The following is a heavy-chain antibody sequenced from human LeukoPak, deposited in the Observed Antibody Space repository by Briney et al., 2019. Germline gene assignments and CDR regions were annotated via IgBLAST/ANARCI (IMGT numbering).Heavy chain of an antibody. CDR2: INPSGGST. CDR3: ARGVAGTRYYYYYMDV. CDR1: GYTFTSYY. D-gene: IGHD6-19*01. V-gene: IGHV1-46*01. Sequence: ASVKVSCKASGYTFTSYYMHWVRRAPGQGLEWMGIINPSGGSTSYAQKFQGRVTMTRDMSTSTVYMELSSLRSEDTAVYYCARGVAGTRYYYYYMDVWGKGTTVTISS. J-gene: IGHJ6*03.